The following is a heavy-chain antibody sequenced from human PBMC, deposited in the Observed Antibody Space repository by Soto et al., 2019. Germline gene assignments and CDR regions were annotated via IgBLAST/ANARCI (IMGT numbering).Heavy chain of an antibody. Sequence: QVQLVQSGAEVKKPGASVKVSCKASGYTFTSYDINWVRQATGQGLEWMGWMNPNSGNTVHAQKFQDRVTMNRNTSISTAYMERSSLRSEDTAVYYCARERNMYGMDVWGQGTTVTVSS. CDR1: GYTFTSYD. J-gene: IGHJ6*02. D-gene: IGHD1-1*01. V-gene: IGHV1-8*01. CDR2: MNPNSGNT. CDR3: ARERNMYGMDV.